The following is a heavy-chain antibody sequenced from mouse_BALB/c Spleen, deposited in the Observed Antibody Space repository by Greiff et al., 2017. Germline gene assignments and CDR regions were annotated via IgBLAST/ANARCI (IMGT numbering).Heavy chain of an antibody. V-gene: IGHV3-6*02. CDR3: ARYYYGSSWYYFDY. D-gene: IGHD1-1*01. CDR2: ISYDGSN. J-gene: IGHJ2*01. Sequence: DVKLVESGPGLVKPSQSLSLTCSVTGYSITSGYYWNWIRQFPGNKLEWMGYISYDGSNNYNPSLKNRISITRDTSKNQFFLKLNSVTTEDTATYYCARYYYGSSWYYFDYWGQGTTLTVSS. CDR1: GYSITSGYY.